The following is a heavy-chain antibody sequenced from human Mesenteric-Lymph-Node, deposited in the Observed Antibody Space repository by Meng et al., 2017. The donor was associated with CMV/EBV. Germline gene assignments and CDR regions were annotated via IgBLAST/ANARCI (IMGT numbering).Heavy chain of an antibody. D-gene: IGHD6-13*01. V-gene: IGHV1-2*02. CDR2: INPNSGGT. CDR1: GYTFSDYY. Sequence: ASVKVSCKASGYTFSDYYMHWVRQAPGQGLEWMGWINPNSGGTNYAQKFQGRVTMTRDTSISTAYMELGRLRSDDTAVYYCARDPGSSSGWFDPWGQGTLVTVSS. CDR3: ARDPGSSSGWFDP. J-gene: IGHJ5*02.